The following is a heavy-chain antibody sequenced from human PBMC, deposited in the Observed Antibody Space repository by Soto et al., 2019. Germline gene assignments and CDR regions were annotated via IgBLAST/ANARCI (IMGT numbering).Heavy chain of an antibody. CDR2: MYYSGST. CDR1: GGSISNFY. J-gene: IGHJ4*02. V-gene: IGHV4-59*08. D-gene: IGHD3-22*01. CDR3: ARHSSYYDSSGYYSPPDY. Sequence: SETLSLTCAVSGGSISNFYWSWIRQPPGKGLEWIGYMYYSGSTNYNPSLKSRVTISVDTSKNQFSLKLSSVTAADTAVYYCARHSSYYDSSGYYSPPDYWGQGTLVTVSS.